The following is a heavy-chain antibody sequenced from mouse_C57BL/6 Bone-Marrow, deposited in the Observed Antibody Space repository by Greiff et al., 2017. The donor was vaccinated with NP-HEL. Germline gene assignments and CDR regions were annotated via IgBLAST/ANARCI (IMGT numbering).Heavy chain of an antibody. V-gene: IGHV1-64*01. D-gene: IGHD3-2*02. Sequence: QVQLQQPGAELVKPGASVKLSCKASGYTFTSYWMPWVKQRPGQGLEWIGMIHPNSGSTNYNEKFKSKATLTVDKSSSTAYMQLSSLTSEDSAVYYSAREGGAQRRLRFAYWGQGTLVTVSA. CDR2: IHPNSGST. J-gene: IGHJ3*01. CDR1: GYTFTSYW. CDR3: AREGGAQRRLRFAY.